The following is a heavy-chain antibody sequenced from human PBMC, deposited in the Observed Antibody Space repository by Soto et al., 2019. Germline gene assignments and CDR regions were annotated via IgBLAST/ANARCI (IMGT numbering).Heavy chain of an antibody. Sequence: QVQLKQWGAGLLKPSETLSLSCAVYGGSFSNYYWSWIRQPPGKGLEWIGEINQSGVTNYNPSLKSRVTISEDASKNQFSLKLSSVTAADTAVYYCARGNGIASRPADYWGQGTLVTVSS. V-gene: IGHV4-34*01. CDR2: INQSGVT. CDR1: GGSFSNYY. CDR3: ARGNGIASRPADY. D-gene: IGHD6-13*01. J-gene: IGHJ4*02.